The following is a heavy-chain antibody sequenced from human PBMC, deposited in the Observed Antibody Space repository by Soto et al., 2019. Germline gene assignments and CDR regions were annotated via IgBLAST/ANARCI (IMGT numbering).Heavy chain of an antibody. V-gene: IGHV3-7*01. J-gene: IGHJ3*02. Sequence: QSGGSLRLSCAASGFTFSRYWMTWVRQAPGKGLEWVANIKQDGTEKNYVDSVKGRFTISRDNARKSLYLQMDSLRAEDTAVYFCARGDTPMITGMDSFDIWGQGTMVTVSS. CDR3: ARGDTPMITGMDSFDI. CDR2: IKQDGTEK. CDR1: GFTFSRYW. D-gene: IGHD5-18*01.